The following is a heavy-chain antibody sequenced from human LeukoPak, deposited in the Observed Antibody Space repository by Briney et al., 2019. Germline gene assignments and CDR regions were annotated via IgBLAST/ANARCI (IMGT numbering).Heavy chain of an antibody. V-gene: IGHV4-38-2*02. CDR1: GYSISSGYY. D-gene: IGHD3-3*01. CDR3: ARLTLRFLIDP. CDR2: IYHSGST. J-gene: IGHJ5*02. Sequence: SETLSLTCTVSGYSISSGYYWGWIRQPPGKGLEWIGGIYHSGSTYYNPSLKSRVTISVDTSKNQFSLKLSSVTAADTAVYYCARLTLRFLIDPWGQGTLVTVSS.